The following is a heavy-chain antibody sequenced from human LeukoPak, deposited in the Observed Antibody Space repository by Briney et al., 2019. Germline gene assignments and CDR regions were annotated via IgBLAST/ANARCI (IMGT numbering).Heavy chain of an antibody. Sequence: SETLSLTCTVSGGSTSSSTYYWGWIRQPPGKGLEWIGSIYYSGSTYYNPSLKSPVTISVDTSKNQFSLKLTSVTAADTAVYYCARLIAAAGRGIDHWGQGTLVTVSS. CDR1: GGSTSSSTYY. D-gene: IGHD6-13*01. CDR2: IYYSGST. J-gene: IGHJ4*02. V-gene: IGHV4-39*01. CDR3: ARLIAAAGRGIDH.